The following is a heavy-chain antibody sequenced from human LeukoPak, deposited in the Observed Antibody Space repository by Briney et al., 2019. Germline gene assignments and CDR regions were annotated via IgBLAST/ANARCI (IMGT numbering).Heavy chain of an antibody. CDR3: AKDYSDSRVADVFLEY. J-gene: IGHJ4*02. V-gene: IGHV3-23*01. CDR2: ITSGFTP. Sequence: PGGSLRLSCAASGLTFSDYAMSWFRQAPGKGLEYVAGITSGFTPLYADFVKGRFTVSRDNSKSTFHLQVNSLRAEDTAVYFCAKDYSDSRVADVFLEYWGQGTLVTVSS. CDR1: GLTFSDYA. D-gene: IGHD2-21*01.